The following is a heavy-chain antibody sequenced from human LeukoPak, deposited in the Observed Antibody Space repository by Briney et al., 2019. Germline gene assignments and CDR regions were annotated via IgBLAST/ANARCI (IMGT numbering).Heavy chain of an antibody. CDR1: GGTFTSYA. V-gene: IGHV7-4-1*02. CDR3: ARDWYEPFVLDAFDI. Sequence: ASVKVSCKASGGTFTSYAMNWVRQAPGQGLEWMGWINTNTGNPTYAQGFTGRFVFSLDTSVSTAYLQISSLKAEDTAVYYCARDWYEPFVLDAFDIWGQGTMVTVSS. D-gene: IGHD6-6*01. J-gene: IGHJ3*02. CDR2: INTNTGNP.